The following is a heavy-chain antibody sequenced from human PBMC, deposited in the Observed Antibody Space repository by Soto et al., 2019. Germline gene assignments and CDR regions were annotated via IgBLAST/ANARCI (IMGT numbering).Heavy chain of an antibody. CDR2: INIYVSTI. CDR1: GLTFSSYW. D-gene: IGHD6-19*01. Sequence: WGSLRLSCAASGLTFSSYWMHWVRQAPGKGLVWVSRINIYVSTISYADSVKGRFTISRDNAKNTLYLQMNSLRAEDKAVYYCARASSYSTRWVLDYWPQGTRGTV. CDR3: ARASSYSTRWVLDY. J-gene: IGHJ4*02. V-gene: IGHV3-74*01.